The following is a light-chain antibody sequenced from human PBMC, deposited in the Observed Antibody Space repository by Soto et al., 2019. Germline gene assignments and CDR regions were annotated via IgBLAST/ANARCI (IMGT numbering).Light chain of an antibody. CDR2: GAS. J-gene: IGKJ3*01. Sequence: EIVLTQSPGTLSLSPGERATLSCRASQSVSNNYLAWHQQKPGQAPRLLIYGASNRATGIPDRFSGSGSGTDFTLTISRLEPEDFAVYYCQHYGNSPPSVTFGPGTKVDIK. CDR1: QSVSNNY. V-gene: IGKV3-20*01. CDR3: QHYGNSPPSVT.